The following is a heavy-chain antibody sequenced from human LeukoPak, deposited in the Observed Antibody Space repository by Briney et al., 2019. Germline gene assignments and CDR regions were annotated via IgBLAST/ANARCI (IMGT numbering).Heavy chain of an antibody. CDR2: IKQDRSEK. V-gene: IGHV3-7*01. CDR3: ARAIFFGY. CDR1: GFTFSDYY. J-gene: IGHJ4*02. D-gene: IGHD3-10*01. Sequence: GGSLRLSCAASGFTFSDYYMSWVRQAPGKGLEWVANIKQDRSEKYYVDSVKGRFTISRDNAKNSLYLQMNSLRAEDTAVYYCARAIFFGYWGQGTLVTVSS.